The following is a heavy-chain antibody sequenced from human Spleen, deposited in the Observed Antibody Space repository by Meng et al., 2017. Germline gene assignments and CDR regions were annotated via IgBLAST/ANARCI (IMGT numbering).Heavy chain of an antibody. Sequence: SETLSLTCTVSGGSISSSSYYWGWIRQPAGKGLEWIGRIYTSGSTNYNPSLKSRVTMSVDTSKNQFSLKLSSVTAADTAVYYCAREGINYYGSGSYYIPYYFDYWGQGTLVTVSS. CDR2: IYTSGST. V-gene: IGHV4-61*02. CDR1: GGSISSSSYY. J-gene: IGHJ4*02. D-gene: IGHD3-10*01. CDR3: AREGINYYGSGSYYIPYYFDY.